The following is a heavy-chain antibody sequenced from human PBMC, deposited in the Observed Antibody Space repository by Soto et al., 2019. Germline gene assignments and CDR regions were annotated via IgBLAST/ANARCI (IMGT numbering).Heavy chain of an antibody. D-gene: IGHD3-16*02. CDR2: IKSNVDGGTT. Sequence: EVQLVESGGGLIKPGGSLRLSCVASGFTFSNLWMTWVRQAPGKGLEWVGRIKSNVDGGTTDYAAPVKGRFTISRDDAKDTLFSEMKSLNSEEVALYYCTTDSPLTAGGVIVTWGQAKMVTVSS. J-gene: IGHJ6*01. CDR3: TTDSPLTAGGVIVT. CDR1: GFTFSNLW. V-gene: IGHV3-15*01.